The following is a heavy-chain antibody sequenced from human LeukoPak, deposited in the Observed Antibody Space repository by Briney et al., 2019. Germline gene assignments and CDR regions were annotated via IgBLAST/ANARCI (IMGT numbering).Heavy chain of an antibody. CDR2: INPNSGGT. Sequence: ASVKVSCKASGYTFTGYYMHWVRQALGQGLEWMGWINPNSGGTNYAQKFQGRVTMTRDTSISTAYMELGRLRSDDTAVYYCARDRRVYYDSSGYSWWSFDYWGQGTLVTVSS. CDR3: ARDRRVYYDSSGYSWWSFDY. CDR1: GYTFTGYY. J-gene: IGHJ4*02. D-gene: IGHD3-22*01. V-gene: IGHV1-2*02.